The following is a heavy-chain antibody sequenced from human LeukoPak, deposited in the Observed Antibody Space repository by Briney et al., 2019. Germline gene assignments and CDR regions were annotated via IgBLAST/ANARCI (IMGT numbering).Heavy chain of an antibody. CDR1: GFTVSSNY. V-gene: IGHV3-66*01. CDR3: ARLYFGDDY. J-gene: IGHJ4*02. Sequence: PGGSLRLSCAASGFTVSSNYINWVRQAPGKGLEWVSLIYGSTSADYADSVKGRFTISRDTSMNTVYLQMNSLRAEDTAVYYCARLYFGDDYWGQGTLVTVSS. D-gene: IGHD4-17*01. CDR2: IYGSTSA.